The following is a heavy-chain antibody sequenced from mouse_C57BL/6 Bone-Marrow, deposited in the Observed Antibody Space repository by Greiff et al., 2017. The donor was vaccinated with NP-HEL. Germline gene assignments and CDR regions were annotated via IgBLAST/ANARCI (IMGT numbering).Heavy chain of an antibody. CDR3: ARGDYYDYEAWFAY. CDR2: ISSGSSTI. D-gene: IGHD2-4*01. V-gene: IGHV5-17*01. J-gene: IGHJ3*01. CDR1: GFTFSDYG. Sequence: EVKVEESGGGLVKPGGSLKLSCAASGFTFSDYGMHWVRQAPGKGLEWVAYISSGSSTIYYADTVKGRFTISRDNAKNTLFLQMTSLRSEDTAMYYCARGDYYDYEAWFAYWGQGTLVTVSA.